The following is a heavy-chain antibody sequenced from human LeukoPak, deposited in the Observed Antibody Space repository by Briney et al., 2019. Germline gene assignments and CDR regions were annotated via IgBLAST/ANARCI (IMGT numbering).Heavy chain of an antibody. CDR3: ARGYTHGLDV. V-gene: IGHV3-21*01. Sequence: GGSLRPSCAASGFTFSSYIMNWVRQAPGKGLEWVSSISGSNNYIYYADSVKGRFAISRDNAKNSLYLQMNSLRADDTAVYYCARGYTHGLDVWDQGTTVTVSS. CDR1: GFTFSSYI. CDR2: ISGSNNYI. J-gene: IGHJ6*02. D-gene: IGHD5-18*01.